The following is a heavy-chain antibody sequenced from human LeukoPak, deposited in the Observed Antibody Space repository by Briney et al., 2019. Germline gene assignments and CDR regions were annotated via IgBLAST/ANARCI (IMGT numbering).Heavy chain of an antibody. CDR2: IITIFGTA. J-gene: IGHJ6*03. D-gene: IGHD3-10*01. Sequence: SVNVSFTASGGTFSSDAISWVRQTPRQGLEWRGGIITIFGTANYAQKFQGRVTITTDESTSPAHMELNSLRSEDTAVYYCARGASYYNGDYYYYYMDVWGKGTTVTVSS. CDR3: ARGASYYNGDYYYYYMDV. CDR1: GGTFSSDA. V-gene: IGHV1-69*05.